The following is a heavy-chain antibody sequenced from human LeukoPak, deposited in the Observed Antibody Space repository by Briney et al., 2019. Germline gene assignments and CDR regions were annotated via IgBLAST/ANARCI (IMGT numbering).Heavy chain of an antibody. V-gene: IGHV3-11*01. D-gene: IGHD3-22*01. J-gene: IGHJ3*02. CDR3: ARGDYYDKPFPSRGAFDT. CDR1: GFTFSDYY. Sequence: GGSLRLSCAASGFTFSDYYMSWIRQAPGKGLEWVSYISSSGSTIYYADPVKGRFTISRDNAKNSLYLQMNSLRAEDTAVYYCARGDYYDKPFPSRGAFDTWGQGTMVTVSS. CDR2: ISSSGSTI.